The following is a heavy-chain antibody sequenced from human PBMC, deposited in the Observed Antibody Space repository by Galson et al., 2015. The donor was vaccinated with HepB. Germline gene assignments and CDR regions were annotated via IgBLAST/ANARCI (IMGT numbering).Heavy chain of an antibody. Sequence: SLRLSCAASGFTFSNYWMHWVRQAPGKGLVWVSRINSDGTYITYADSVKGRFTISRDNAKNKLYLQMNSPRAEDTALYYCARTRGAAAGIFDYWGQGSLVTVSS. CDR3: ARTRGAAAGIFDY. CDR1: GFTFSNYW. J-gene: IGHJ4*02. CDR2: INSDGTYI. D-gene: IGHD6-13*01. V-gene: IGHV3-74*01.